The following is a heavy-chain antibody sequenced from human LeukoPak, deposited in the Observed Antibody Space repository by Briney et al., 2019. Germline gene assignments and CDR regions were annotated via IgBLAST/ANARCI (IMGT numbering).Heavy chain of an antibody. D-gene: IGHD5-12*01. CDR3: ARESGYDYYYYGMDV. J-gene: IGHJ6*02. CDR2: IYSGGST. Sequence: GGSLRLSCAAAGFTASSYTMNWVRQAPGKGLEWVSVIYSGGSTYYADSVKGRFTISRDNSKNTLYLQMNSLRAEDTAVYYCARESGYDYYYYGMDVWGQGTTVTVSS. CDR1: GFTASSYT. V-gene: IGHV3-66*01.